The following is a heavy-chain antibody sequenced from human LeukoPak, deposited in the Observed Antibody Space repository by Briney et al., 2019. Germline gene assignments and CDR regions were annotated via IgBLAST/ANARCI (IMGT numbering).Heavy chain of an antibody. CDR1: GFTFSSYT. CDR3: ATQDPRKLGYCSSTSCYLIYGYMDV. D-gene: IGHD2-2*01. Sequence: PGGSLRLSCAASGFTFSSYTMHWVRQAPGKGLEWVAAITDDGSEVYYSDSAKGRLTISRDNSNNTLSLQMNSLRAEDTAVYYCATQDPRKLGYCSSTSCYLIYGYMDVWGKGTTVTVSS. J-gene: IGHJ6*03. CDR2: ITDDGSEV. V-gene: IGHV3-30-3*01.